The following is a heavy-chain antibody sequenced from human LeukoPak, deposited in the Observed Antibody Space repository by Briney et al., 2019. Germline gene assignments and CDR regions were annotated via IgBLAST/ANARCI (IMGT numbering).Heavy chain of an antibody. CDR2: ISGSGGGT. J-gene: IGHJ4*02. D-gene: IGHD3-22*01. V-gene: IGHV3-23*01. Sequence: PGGSLRLSCAASGFIFSNYAMTWVRQAPGKGLEWVSGISGSGGGTYYADSVKGRFTVSRDNSKNTLNLQMNSLRAEDTAVYYCAKGHIESGGYYYFDYWGQGTLVTVSS. CDR1: GFIFSNYA. CDR3: AKGHIESGGYYYFDY.